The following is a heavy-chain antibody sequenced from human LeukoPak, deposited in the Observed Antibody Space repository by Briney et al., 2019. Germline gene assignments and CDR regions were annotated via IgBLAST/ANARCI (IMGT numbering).Heavy chain of an antibody. J-gene: IGHJ3*02. Sequence: SETLSLTCTVSGGSISSYYWSWIRQPAGKGLEWIGRIYTSGNTNYNPSLKSRVTLSVDTSKNQFSLELSSVTAADTAVYYCARGGYSYAFDIWGQGTMVTVSS. V-gene: IGHV4-4*07. D-gene: IGHD5-18*01. CDR2: IYTSGNT. CDR3: ARGGYSYAFDI. CDR1: GGSISSYY.